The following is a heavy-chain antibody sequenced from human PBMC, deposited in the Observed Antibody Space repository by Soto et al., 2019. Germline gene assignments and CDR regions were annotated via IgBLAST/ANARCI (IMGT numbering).Heavy chain of an antibody. CDR3: ARADGTLTGYYTCDY. CDR2: INAGNGNT. D-gene: IGHD3-9*01. V-gene: IGHV1-3*01. Sequence: QVQLVQSGAEVKKPGASVKVSCKASGYTFTSYAMHWVRQAPGQRLGWMGWINAGNGNTKYSQKFQGRVTITRDTSASTAYMELTSLTSEDTALYYCARADGTLTGYYTCDYWGQGTMLTVSS. CDR1: GYTFTSYA. J-gene: IGHJ4*02.